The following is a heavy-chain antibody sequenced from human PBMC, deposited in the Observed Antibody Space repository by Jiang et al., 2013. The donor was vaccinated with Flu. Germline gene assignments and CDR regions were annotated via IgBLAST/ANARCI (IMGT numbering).Heavy chain of an antibody. V-gene: IGHV3-30*07. J-gene: IGHJ4*02. D-gene: IGHD3-10*01. CDR3: ARGVEWFGEIDY. Sequence: FTISRDNSKNTLYLQMNSLRAEDTAVYYCARGVEWFGEIDYWGQGTLVTVSS.